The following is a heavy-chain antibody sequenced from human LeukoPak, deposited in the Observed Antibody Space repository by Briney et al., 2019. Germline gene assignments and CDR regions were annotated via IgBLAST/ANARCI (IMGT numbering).Heavy chain of an antibody. CDR1: GGSFSGYY. CDR3: ARVQYYDSSGYYSY. CDR2: INHSGST. V-gene: IGHV4-34*01. Sequence: SETLSLTCAVYGGSFSGYYWSWIRQPPGKGLEWIGEINHSGSTNYNPSLKSRVTISVDTSKNQFSLKLSSVTAADTAVYYCARVQYYDSSGYYSYWGQGTLVTVSS. J-gene: IGHJ4*02. D-gene: IGHD3-22*01.